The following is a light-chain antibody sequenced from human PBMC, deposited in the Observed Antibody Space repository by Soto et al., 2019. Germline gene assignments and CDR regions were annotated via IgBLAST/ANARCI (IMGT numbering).Light chain of an antibody. V-gene: IGKV3-20*01. Sequence: EIVLTQAPATLSLSPGERATLSCRASQSVSSNLAWYQQKPGQAPRLLIYGASTRATGIPARFSGTGSGTDFTLTISRLEPEDFAVYYCQQYTSSLNTFGQGTRLEI. CDR1: QSVSSN. CDR2: GAS. J-gene: IGKJ5*01. CDR3: QQYTSSLNT.